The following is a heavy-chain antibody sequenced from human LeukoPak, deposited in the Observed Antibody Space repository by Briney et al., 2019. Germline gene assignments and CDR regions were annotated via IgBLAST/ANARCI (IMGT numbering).Heavy chain of an antibody. J-gene: IGHJ4*02. V-gene: IGHV1-2*02. Sequence: ASVKVSCKASGYTFTGYYMDWVRQAPGQGLEGMGWINPNSGGTNYAQKFQGRVTMTRDTSISTAYMELSRLRSDDTAVYYCASPGIAVAGTGGDYWGQGTLVTVSS. CDR2: INPNSGGT. CDR3: ASPGIAVAGTGGDY. D-gene: IGHD6-19*01. CDR1: GYTFTGYY.